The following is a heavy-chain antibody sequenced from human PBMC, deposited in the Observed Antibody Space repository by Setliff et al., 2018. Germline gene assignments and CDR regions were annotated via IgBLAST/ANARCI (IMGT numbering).Heavy chain of an antibody. CDR1: GFTFSSYS. Sequence: GGSLRLSCAASGFTFSSYSMNWVRQAPGKGLEWVSLIGHDDITYYADSVKGRFTVSRDISKNTVYLQMSTLRAEDTAMYYCAKDPHPAYCGGDCSFTWGQGTLVTVSS. CDR3: AKDPHPAYCGGDCSFT. D-gene: IGHD2-21*02. J-gene: IGHJ4*02. CDR2: IGHDDIT. V-gene: IGHV3-23*01.